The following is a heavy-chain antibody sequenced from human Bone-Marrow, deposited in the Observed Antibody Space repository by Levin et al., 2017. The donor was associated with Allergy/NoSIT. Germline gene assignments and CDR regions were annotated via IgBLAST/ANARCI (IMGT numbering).Heavy chain of an antibody. V-gene: IGHV3-9*01. CDR3: ARQLGNFWSGYNYFDY. J-gene: IGHJ4*02. D-gene: IGHD3-3*01. CDR2: ISWNSGDI. CDR1: GFTFDDFG. Sequence: GGSLRLSCAASGFTFDDFGMHWVRQVPGKGLEWVAGISWNSGDIGYAVSVKGRFTISRDNAKNSLYLQMNSLRAEDTAVYYCARQLGNFWSGYNYFDYWGQGTLVTVSS.